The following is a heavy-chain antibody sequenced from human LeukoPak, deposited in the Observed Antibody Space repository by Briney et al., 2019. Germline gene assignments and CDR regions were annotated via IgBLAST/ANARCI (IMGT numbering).Heavy chain of an antibody. Sequence: PGGSLRLSCAASGFTFSSYAMTWVRQAPGKGLEWVSAISGSGDSTYYADSVKGRFTISRDNSKNTLYLQMNSLRAEDTAVYYCAKEGSTRGWYSSDYWGQGTLVTVSS. CDR3: AKEGSTRGWYSSDY. D-gene: IGHD6-19*01. V-gene: IGHV3-23*01. CDR2: ISGSGDST. CDR1: GFTFSSYA. J-gene: IGHJ4*02.